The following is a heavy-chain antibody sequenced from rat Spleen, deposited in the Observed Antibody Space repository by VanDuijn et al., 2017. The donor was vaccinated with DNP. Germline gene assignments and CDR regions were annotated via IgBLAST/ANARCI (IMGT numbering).Heavy chain of an antibody. V-gene: IGHV5-25*01. CDR3: ARPDA. J-gene: IGHJ4*01. CDR1: GFTFSNYD. Sequence: EVQLVESGGGLVQPGRSLKLSCAASGFTFSNYDMAWVRQAPAKGLEWVAYIGSPAYAPYYADSVKGRFTISRDNAKSTLHLQMNSLRSEDMATYYCARPDAWGQGTSVTVSS. CDR2: IGSPAYAP.